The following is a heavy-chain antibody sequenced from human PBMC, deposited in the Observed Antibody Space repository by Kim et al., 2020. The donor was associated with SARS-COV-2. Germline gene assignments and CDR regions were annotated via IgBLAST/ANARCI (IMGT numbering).Heavy chain of an antibody. D-gene: IGHD6-19*01. V-gene: IGHV4-39*01. CDR1: GGSISSSSYY. J-gene: IGHJ4*02. CDR2: IYYSGST. CDR3: ARLYSSGWYVDSDY. Sequence: SETLSLTCTVSGGSISSSSYYWGWIRQPPGKGLEWIGSIYYSGSTYYNPSLKSRVTISVDTSKNQFSLKLSSVTAADTAVYYCARLYSSGWYVDSDYWGQGTLVTVSS.